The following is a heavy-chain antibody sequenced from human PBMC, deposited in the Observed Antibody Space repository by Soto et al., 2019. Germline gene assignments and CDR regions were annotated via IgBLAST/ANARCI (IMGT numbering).Heavy chain of an antibody. CDR1: GFPFSSYA. V-gene: IGHV3-23*01. CDR3: AKGGYYSVFDI. J-gene: IGHJ3*02. CDR2: ISGGGVVT. D-gene: IGHD3-16*01. Sequence: EMQLLESGGGLVQPGGSLRLSCVASGFPFSSYAMRWVRQPPGQGLEWVSGISGGGVVTYYADSVKGRFTISRDNSNNTLSLQVHSLRVEDTAVYCCAKGGYYSVFDIWGQGTMVTVSA.